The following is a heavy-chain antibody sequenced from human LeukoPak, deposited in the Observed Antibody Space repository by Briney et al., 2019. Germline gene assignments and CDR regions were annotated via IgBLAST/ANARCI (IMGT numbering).Heavy chain of an antibody. CDR3: TTYGSGRNLPYY. D-gene: IGHD3-10*01. Sequence: GGSLRLSCAASGFIVSDNYMSWVRQAPGKGLEWVSVIYSGGTTYYADSVKGRFTISRDNSKNTLYLQMNSLRAEDTAVYYCTTYGSGRNLPYYWGQGTLVTVSS. CDR2: IYSGGTT. J-gene: IGHJ4*02. V-gene: IGHV3-53*01. CDR1: GFIVSDNY.